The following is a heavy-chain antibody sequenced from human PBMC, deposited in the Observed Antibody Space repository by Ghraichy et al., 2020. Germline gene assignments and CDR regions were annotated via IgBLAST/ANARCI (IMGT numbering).Heavy chain of an antibody. CDR2: ISGSGGST. J-gene: IGHJ5*02. D-gene: IGHD3-10*01. Sequence: GGSLRLSCAASGFTFSSYAMSWVRQAPGKGLEWVSAISGSGGSTYYADSVKGRFTISRDNSKNTLYLQMNSLRAEDTAVYYCAVVRGVIITLGWFDPWGQGTLVTVSS. CDR3: AVVRGVIITLGWFDP. CDR1: GFTFSSYA. V-gene: IGHV3-23*01.